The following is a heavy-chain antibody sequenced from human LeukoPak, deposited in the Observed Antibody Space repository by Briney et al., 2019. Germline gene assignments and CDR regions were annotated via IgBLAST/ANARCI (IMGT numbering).Heavy chain of an antibody. V-gene: IGHV3-23*01. Sequence: GGSLRVSCAASGFAFTSYAMSWVRQAPGKGLEWVSAISGSGGSTYYADSVKGRFTISRDNSKNTLYLQMNSLRAEDTAVYYCAKAAILYYYDSSGYDVYYFDYWGQGTLVTVSS. CDR2: ISGSGGST. CDR1: GFAFTSYA. CDR3: AKAAILYYYDSSGYDVYYFDY. D-gene: IGHD3-22*01. J-gene: IGHJ4*02.